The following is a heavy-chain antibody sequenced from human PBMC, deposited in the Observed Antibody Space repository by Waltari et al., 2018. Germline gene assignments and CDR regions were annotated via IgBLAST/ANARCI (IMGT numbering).Heavy chain of an antibody. Sequence: QVQLQESGPGLVKPSQTLSLTCTVSGGSISSGSYYWSWIRQPAGKGLEWIGRIYTSGSTNYNPSLKSRVTISVDTSKNQFSLKLSSVTAADTVVYYCARGRMQWSFDYWGQGTLVTVSS. CDR3: ARGRMQWSFDY. J-gene: IGHJ4*02. CDR2: IYTSGST. CDR1: GGSISSGSYY. D-gene: IGHD6-19*01. V-gene: IGHV4-61*02.